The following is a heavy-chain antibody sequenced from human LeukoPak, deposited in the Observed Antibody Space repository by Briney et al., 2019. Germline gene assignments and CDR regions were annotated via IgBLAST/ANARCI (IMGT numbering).Heavy chain of an antibody. CDR3: ARGGSGIVVVPAA. Sequence: GGSLRLSCAASGFTFSSYAMHWVRQAPGKGLEWVAVISYDGSNKYYADSVKGRFTISRDNSKNTLYLQMNSLRSDDTAVYYCARGGSGIVVVPAAWGQGTLVTVSS. CDR1: GFTFSSYA. D-gene: IGHD2-2*01. V-gene: IGHV3-30-3*01. J-gene: IGHJ4*02. CDR2: ISYDGSNK.